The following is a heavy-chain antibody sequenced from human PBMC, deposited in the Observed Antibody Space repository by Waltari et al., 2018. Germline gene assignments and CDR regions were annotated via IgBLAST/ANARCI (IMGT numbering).Heavy chain of an antibody. CDR2: IYYSGST. CDR3: ARASYYDILTDY. V-gene: IGHV4-59*01. J-gene: IGHJ4*02. CDR1: GGSISSYY. Sequence: QVQLQESGPGLVKPSETLSLTCTVSGGSISSYYWSWIRQPPGKGLEWIGYIYYSGSTNYNPSLKSRVTISVDTSKNQFSLKLSSVTAADTAVYYCARASYYDILTDYWGQGTLVTVSS. D-gene: IGHD3-9*01.